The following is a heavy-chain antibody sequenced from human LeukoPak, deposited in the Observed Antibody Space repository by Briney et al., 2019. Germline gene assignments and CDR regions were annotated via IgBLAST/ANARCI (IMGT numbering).Heavy chain of an antibody. J-gene: IGHJ4*02. D-gene: IGHD3-3*01. V-gene: IGHV3-49*04. CDR3: ARAPYYDFILDY. Sequence: GGSLRLSCTASGLSFSSYNMNWVRQAPGKGLEWVGFIRSKTYGGGIEYAASVKGRFTISRDDSKSIAYLQMNSLKTEDTAVYYCARAPYYDFILDYWGQGTLVTVSS. CDR1: GLSFSSYN. CDR2: IRSKTYGGGI.